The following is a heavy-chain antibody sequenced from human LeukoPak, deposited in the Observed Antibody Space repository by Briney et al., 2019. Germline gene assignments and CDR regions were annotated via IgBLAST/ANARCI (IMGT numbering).Heavy chain of an antibody. CDR1: GLTFSSYG. Sequence: GRSLRLSCAASGLTFSSYGMHWVRQAPGKGLEWVAVISYDGSNKYYADSVKGRFTISRDNSKNTLYLQMNSLRAEDTAVYYCAKERQWLRFRWGGYFDYWCQGTLVTVSS. V-gene: IGHV3-30*18. CDR3: AKERQWLRFRWGGYFDY. D-gene: IGHD5-12*01. CDR2: ISYDGSNK. J-gene: IGHJ4*02.